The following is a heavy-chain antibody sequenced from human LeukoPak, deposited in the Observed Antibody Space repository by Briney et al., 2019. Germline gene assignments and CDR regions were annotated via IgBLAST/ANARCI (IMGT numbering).Heavy chain of an antibody. CDR1: GFTFSDYY. D-gene: IGHD6-19*01. Sequence: GGSLRLSCAASGFTFSDYYMSWIRQAPGKGLEWVSYISSSGSTIYYADSVKGRFTISRDNAKNSLYLQMNSLRADDTAVYYCARGGWYGYYYYYMDVWGKGTTVTISS. CDR2: ISSSGSTI. CDR3: ARGGWYGYYYYYMDV. J-gene: IGHJ6*03. V-gene: IGHV3-11*04.